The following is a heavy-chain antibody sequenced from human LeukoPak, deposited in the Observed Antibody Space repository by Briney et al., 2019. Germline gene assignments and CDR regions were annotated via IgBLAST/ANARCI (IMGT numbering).Heavy chain of an antibody. D-gene: IGHD3-22*01. CDR3: AGSAYYRDFDY. Sequence: GGSLRLSCVASGFNFSSYPMSWVRQAPGKGLEWVSSITNSGSNTFHADSVKGRFTISRDNSKITLYLQMNSLRAEDTAVYYCAGSAYYRDFDYWGQGTLVTVSS. CDR1: GFNFSSYP. CDR2: ITNSGSNT. V-gene: IGHV3-23*01. J-gene: IGHJ4*02.